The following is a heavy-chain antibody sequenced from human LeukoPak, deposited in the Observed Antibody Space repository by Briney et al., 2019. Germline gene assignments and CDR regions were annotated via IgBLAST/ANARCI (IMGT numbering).Heavy chain of an antibody. CDR1: GGSISRGGYY. J-gene: IGHJ6*03. CDR3: ARTVNTAFAYYYYYMNV. Sequence: SQTLSLACTVSGGSISRGGYYWSWIRQPPGKGLEGIGYIYHSGSTYHNPSLESRVTISVDTAKNQFSLKVSSVTAGHTAVYYCARTVNTAFAYYYYYMNVWGNGTTVTVFS. D-gene: IGHD5-18*01. CDR2: IYHSGST. V-gene: IGHV4-30-2*01.